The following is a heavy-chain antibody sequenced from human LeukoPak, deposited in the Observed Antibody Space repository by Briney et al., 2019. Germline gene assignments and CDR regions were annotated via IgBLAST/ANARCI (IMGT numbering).Heavy chain of an antibody. D-gene: IGHD3-22*01. CDR3: ARGIYYDSSGSPWGYYFDY. CDR2: IWYNGSNK. V-gene: IGHV3-33*01. CDR1: GFTFSTYG. J-gene: IGHJ4*02. Sequence: PGGSLRLSCAASGFTFSTYGMHWVRQAPGKGLEWVAVIWYNGSNKYYAGSVKGRFTISRDNSKNILYLQMNSLGAGDTAVYFCARGIYYDSSGSPWGYYFDYWGQGALVTVSS.